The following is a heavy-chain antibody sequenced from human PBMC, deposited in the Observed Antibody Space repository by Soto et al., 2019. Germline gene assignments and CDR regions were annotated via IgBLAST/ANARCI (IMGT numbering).Heavy chain of an antibody. CDR2: IESKADGGTT. CDR1: GFNFSNTW. V-gene: IGHV3-15*04. J-gene: IGHJ4*02. Sequence: EVQLLESGGGLVKPGGSLRLSCAASGFNFSNTWMSWVRQAPGKGLEWVGRIESKADGGTTDYAAPVKGRFTISRDDSKNTLFLQMDSLKTDDTAVYYCSTGRSSNYHWGQGTLVTVSS. D-gene: IGHD2-2*01. CDR3: STGRSSNYH.